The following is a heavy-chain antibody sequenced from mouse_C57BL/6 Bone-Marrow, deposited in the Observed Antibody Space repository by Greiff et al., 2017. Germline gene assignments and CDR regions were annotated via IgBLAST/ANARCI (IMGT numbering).Heavy chain of an antibody. CDR2: IDPENGDT. CDR3: TRDYDYDGLFAY. V-gene: IGHV14-4*01. J-gene: IGHJ3*01. D-gene: IGHD2-4*01. Sequence: VQLQQSGAELVRPGASVKLSCTASGFNIKDYYMHWVKQRPEQGLEWIGWIDPENGDTEYASKFQGKATITADTSSNTAYLQLSSLTSEDTAVYYCTRDYDYDGLFAYWGQGTLVTVSA. CDR1: GFNIKDYY.